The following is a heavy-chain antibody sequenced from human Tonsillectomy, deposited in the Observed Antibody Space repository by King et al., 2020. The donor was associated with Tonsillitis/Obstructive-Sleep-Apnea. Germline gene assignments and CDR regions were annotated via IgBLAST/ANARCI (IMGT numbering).Heavy chain of an antibody. CDR2: ISNSGSTI. CDR3: VRGSLSLGYCSSTNCPNYAFDF. Sequence: VQLVESGGGLIQPGGSLRLSCAASKFTFSSYEMNWVRQAPGKGLEWVSYISNSGSTIYYADSVKGRFTISRDNAKNSLYLQMNSLRAEDTAVYYCVRGSLSLGYCSSTNCPNYAFDFWGQGTMVTVSS. V-gene: IGHV3-48*03. J-gene: IGHJ3*01. CDR1: KFTFSSYE. D-gene: IGHD2-2*01.